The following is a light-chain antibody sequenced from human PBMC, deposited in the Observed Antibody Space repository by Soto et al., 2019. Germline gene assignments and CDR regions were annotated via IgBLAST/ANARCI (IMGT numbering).Light chain of an antibody. CDR2: SNN. V-gene: IGLV1-44*01. J-gene: IGLJ2*01. CDR3: AAWDDSLNGLV. Sequence: QSVLTQPPSASGAPGQRVTISCSGSSSNIGSNTVNWYQHLPGTAPKVLIYSNNQRPSGVPDRCSGSKSGTSASLAVSGLQSADEVDYYCAAWDDSLNGLVFGGGTKLTVL. CDR1: SSNIGSNT.